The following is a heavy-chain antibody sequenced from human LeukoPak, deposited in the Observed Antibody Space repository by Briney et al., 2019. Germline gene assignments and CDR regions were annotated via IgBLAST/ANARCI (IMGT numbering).Heavy chain of an antibody. CDR1: GGSISSGGYS. J-gene: IGHJ4*02. CDR2: IYHSGST. D-gene: IGHD5-18*01. Sequence: SETLSLNCAVSGGSISSGGYSWSWIRQPPGKGLEWIGYIYHSGSTYYNPSLKSRVTISVDRSKNQFSLKLSSVTAADTAVYFCARLADTAMVFFDYWGQGTLVTVSS. V-gene: IGHV4-30-2*01. CDR3: ARLADTAMVFFDY.